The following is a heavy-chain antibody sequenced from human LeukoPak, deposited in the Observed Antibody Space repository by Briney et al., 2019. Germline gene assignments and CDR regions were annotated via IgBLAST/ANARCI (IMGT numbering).Heavy chain of an antibody. J-gene: IGHJ6*03. Sequence: KSSETLSLTCAVYGGSFSGYYWSWIRQPPGKGLEWIGEINHSGSTNYNPSLKSRVTISVDTSKNQFSLKLSSVTAADTAVYYCARGSAHYRAVYYYYYMDVWGKGTTVTVSS. CDR3: ARGSAHYRAVYYYYYMDV. CDR2: INHSGST. D-gene: IGHD4-11*01. CDR1: GGSFSGYY. V-gene: IGHV4-34*01.